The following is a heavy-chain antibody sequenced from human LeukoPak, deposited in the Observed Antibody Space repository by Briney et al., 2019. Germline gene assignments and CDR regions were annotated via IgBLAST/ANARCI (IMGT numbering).Heavy chain of an antibody. Sequence: ASLRLSCAASGFTFSSYWMSWVRQAPGKGLEWVANIKQDGSEKYYVDSVKGRFTISRDNAKNSLYLQMNSLRAEDTAVYYCARSRGRAAAGTGYFDYWGQGTLVMVSS. V-gene: IGHV3-7*01. CDR1: GFTFSSYW. CDR3: ARSRGRAAAGTGYFDY. J-gene: IGHJ4*02. D-gene: IGHD6-13*01. CDR2: IKQDGSEK.